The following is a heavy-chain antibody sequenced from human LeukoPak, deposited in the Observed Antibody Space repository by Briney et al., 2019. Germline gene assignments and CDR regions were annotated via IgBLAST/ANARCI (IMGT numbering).Heavy chain of an antibody. CDR2: MYVSGSS. CDR1: GASISGSGYY. CDR3: ARERIQLWRTNNWFDP. J-gene: IGHJ5*02. V-gene: IGHV4-61*02. D-gene: IGHD5-18*01. Sequence: PSETLSLTCTVSGASISGSGYYWDWIRQPAGKGLEWIGRMYVSGSSNYNPALKSRVSISVDTSKNQFSLKLSSVTAADTAVYYCARERIQLWRTNNWFDPWGQGTLVTVSS.